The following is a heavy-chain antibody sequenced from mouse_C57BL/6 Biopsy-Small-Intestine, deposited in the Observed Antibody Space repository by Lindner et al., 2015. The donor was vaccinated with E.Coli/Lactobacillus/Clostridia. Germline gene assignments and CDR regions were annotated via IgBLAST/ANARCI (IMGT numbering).Heavy chain of an antibody. J-gene: IGHJ4*01. V-gene: IGHV5-6*01. CDR3: ARRDDGYYLYYAMDY. Sequence: VQLQESGGGLVQPKGSLKLSCAASGFTFSSYGMSWVRQTPDKRLEWVATISSGGSYTYYPDSVKGRFTISRDNAKNTLYLQMSSLKSEDTAMYYCARRDDGYYLYYAMDYWGQGTSVTVSS. CDR1: GFTFSSYG. CDR2: ISSGGSYT. D-gene: IGHD2-3*01.